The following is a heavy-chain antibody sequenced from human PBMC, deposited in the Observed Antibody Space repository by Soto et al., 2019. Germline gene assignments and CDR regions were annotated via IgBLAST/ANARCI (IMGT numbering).Heavy chain of an antibody. J-gene: IGHJ4*02. D-gene: IGHD3-10*02. CDR2: ITAYNGKT. CDR1: GYRFTNYA. Sequence: ASVKVSCKASGYRFTNYAITWVRQAPGEGLEWMGWITAYNGKTNNAQKFQGRVTMTTDTSARTAYMELRSLRSDDTAVYYCARGMTTMTFYVYWGQGTLVTVYS. CDR3: ARGMTTMTFYVY. V-gene: IGHV1-18*01.